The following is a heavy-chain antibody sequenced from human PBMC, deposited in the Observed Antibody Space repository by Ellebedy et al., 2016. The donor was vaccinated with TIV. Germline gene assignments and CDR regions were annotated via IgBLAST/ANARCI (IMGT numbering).Heavy chain of an antibody. D-gene: IGHD2-2*01. CDR3: ARTSLGHPQDY. V-gene: IGHV1-2*02. CDR1: GYTFTSYA. Sequence: ASVKVSXKASGYTFTSYAMHWVRQAPGQGLEWMGWINPNSGGTNYAQKFQGRVTMTRDTSISTAYMELSRLRSDDTAVYYCARTSLGHPQDYWGQGTLVTVSS. CDR2: INPNSGGT. J-gene: IGHJ4*02.